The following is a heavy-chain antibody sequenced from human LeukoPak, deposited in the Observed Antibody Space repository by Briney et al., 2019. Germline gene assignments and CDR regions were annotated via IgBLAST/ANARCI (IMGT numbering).Heavy chain of an antibody. CDR2: IYNSGST. Sequence: SETLSLTCTVSGGSISNYYWSWIRQPPGKGLEWIGYIYNSGSTNYNPSLKSRVTISVDTSKNQFSLKLSSVTAADTAVYYCARDLGFLEWYPGYWGQGTLVTVSS. CDR1: GGSISNYY. J-gene: IGHJ4*02. V-gene: IGHV4-59*01. D-gene: IGHD3-3*01. CDR3: ARDLGFLEWYPGY.